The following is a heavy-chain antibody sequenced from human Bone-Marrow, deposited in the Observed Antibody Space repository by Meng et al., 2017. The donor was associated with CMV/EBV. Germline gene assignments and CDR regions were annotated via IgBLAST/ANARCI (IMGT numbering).Heavy chain of an antibody. D-gene: IGHD3-10*01. J-gene: IGHJ3*02. V-gene: IGHV1-18*01. CDR2: ITAYNGDT. CDR1: GYTFTKYG. CDR3: ARESLLWFGESQSRPNKMPFDI. Sequence: ASVKVSCKASGYTFTKYGISWVRQAPGQGLEWVGWITAYNGDTNNAQKFQGRVTMTTDTSTSTAYMELRSLKSDDTAVYYCARESLLWFGESQSRPNKMPFDIWGQGTMVTVSS.